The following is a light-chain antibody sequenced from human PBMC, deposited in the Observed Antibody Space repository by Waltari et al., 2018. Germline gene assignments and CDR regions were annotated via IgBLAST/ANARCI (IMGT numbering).Light chain of an antibody. Sequence: SYELTQPPSVSVSPGQTASITCSGDKLGDKYACWYQKKPGQTPLIVIYQESKRPSGIPERFSGSNSGNTATLTISGTQAMDEADYYCQAWDSSTVVFGGGTKLTVL. CDR1: KLGDKY. J-gene: IGLJ2*01. V-gene: IGLV3-1*01. CDR3: QAWDSSTVV. CDR2: QES.